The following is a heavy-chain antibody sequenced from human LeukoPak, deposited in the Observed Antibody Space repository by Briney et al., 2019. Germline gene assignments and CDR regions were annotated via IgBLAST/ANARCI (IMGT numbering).Heavy chain of an antibody. CDR3: ARYGRSYYGDY. D-gene: IGHD1-26*01. CDR2: ISSSSSYI. V-gene: IGHV3-21*01. J-gene: IGHJ4*02. CDR1: GFAFSSYS. Sequence: GGSLRLSCAASGFAFSSYSMNWVRQAPGKGLEWVSSISSSSSYIYYADSVKGRFTISRDNAKNSLYLQMNSLRAGDTAVYYCARYGRSYYGDYWGQGTLVTVSS.